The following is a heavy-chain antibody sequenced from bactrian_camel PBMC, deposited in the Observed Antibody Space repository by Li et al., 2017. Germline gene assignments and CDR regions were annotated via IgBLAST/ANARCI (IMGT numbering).Heavy chain of an antibody. CDR2: ITASGTT. CDR1: GFPFSANH. CDR3: AAVNRRYTMYPPLIKDEYKY. Sequence: VQLVESGGDSVQPGGSLRLSCVASGFPFSANHMSWVRQPPGKKLEWVSSITASGTTSYSNSVRGRFTISRDNAKNTLYLQLDSLSTEDTATYYCAAVNRRYTMYPPLIKDEYKYWGQGTQVTV. J-gene: IGHJ4*01. V-gene: IGHV3S40*01.